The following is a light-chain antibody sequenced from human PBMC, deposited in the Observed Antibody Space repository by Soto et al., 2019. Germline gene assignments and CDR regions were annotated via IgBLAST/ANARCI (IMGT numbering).Light chain of an antibody. CDR1: SSDVGAYNY. J-gene: IGLJ1*01. CDR2: EVT. Sequence: QSVLTQPASVSGSPGQSITISCTGTSSDVGAYNYVSWYQHHPGKVPKLLIYEVTNRPSGVSDRFSGSKSGNTASLTISGLQAEDEAEYYCSSKRDSSTLFVFGTGTKVTV. V-gene: IGLV2-14*01. CDR3: SSKRDSSTLFV.